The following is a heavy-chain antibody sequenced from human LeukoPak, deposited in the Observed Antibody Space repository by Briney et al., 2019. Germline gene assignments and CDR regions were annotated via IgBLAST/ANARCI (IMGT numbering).Heavy chain of an antibody. V-gene: IGHV3-48*02. Sequence: GGSLRLSCAASGFTFSSYSMNWVRQAPGKGLEWVSYISTSSSSIYYADSVQGRFTISRDNARNSLYLQMHGLRDEDTAVYYCAIDSSKWPIEYLQHWGQGTLVTVSS. D-gene: IGHD6-13*01. CDR1: GFTFSSYS. J-gene: IGHJ1*01. CDR3: AIDSSKWPIEYLQH. CDR2: ISTSSSSI.